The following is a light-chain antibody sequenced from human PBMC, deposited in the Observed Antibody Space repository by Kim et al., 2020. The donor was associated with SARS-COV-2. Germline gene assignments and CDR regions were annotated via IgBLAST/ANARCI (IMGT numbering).Light chain of an antibody. V-gene: IGKV3-11*01. J-gene: IGKJ4*01. CDR1: QSVSSY. CDR3: QQRSHWPPT. Sequence: EIVLTQSPATLSLSPGERATLSCRASQSVSSYLSWYQQRHHQHPSLLLYDASSRATALPARCSGGGAGIDFTLTISSLEPEDFAIYYCQQRSHWPPTFGGGTKVDIK. CDR2: DAS.